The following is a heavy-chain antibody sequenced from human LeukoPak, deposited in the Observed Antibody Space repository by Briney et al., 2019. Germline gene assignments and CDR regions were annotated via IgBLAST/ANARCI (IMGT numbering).Heavy chain of an antibody. D-gene: IGHD1-26*01. V-gene: IGHV4-39*07. J-gene: IGHJ5*02. CDR2: IYYSGST. CDR3: ARDYSGEWEQLTGWWFDP. CDR1: GGSISSSSYS. Sequence: SETLSLTCTVSGGSISSSSYSWGWIRQPPGKGLEWIGSIYYSGSTYYNPSLKSRVTISVDTSKNQFSLKLSSVTAADTAVYYCARDYSGEWEQLTGWWFDPWGQGTLVIVSS.